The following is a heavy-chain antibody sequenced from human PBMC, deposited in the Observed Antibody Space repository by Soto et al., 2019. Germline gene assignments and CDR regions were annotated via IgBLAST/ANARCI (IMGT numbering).Heavy chain of an antibody. CDR1: GYTFTSYD. J-gene: IGHJ5*02. CDR2: MNPNSGNT. CDR3: ARILGVNPNWFDP. Sequence: ASVKVSCKASGYTFTSYDINWVRQATGQGLEWMGWMNPNSGNTGYAQKFQGRVTITRNTSISTAYMELSSLRSEDTAVYYCARILGVNPNWFDPWGQGTLVTVSS. V-gene: IGHV1-8*01. D-gene: IGHD3-3*02.